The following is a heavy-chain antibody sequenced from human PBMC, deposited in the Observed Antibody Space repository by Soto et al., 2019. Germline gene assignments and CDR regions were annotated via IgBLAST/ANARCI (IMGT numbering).Heavy chain of an antibody. V-gene: IGHV1-3*01. CDR1: GYTFTTSG. Sequence: QVQLVQSGAEVKKAGASVRISCKASGYTFTTSGMHWVRQAPGQGLEWVGWINGVNGNTKYSQKFQDRVTITRDSSASTAYMALSGLTSDDTGVFYCARAPRLTQLSAWGQGTLVIVSS. J-gene: IGHJ5*02. CDR2: INGVNGNT. D-gene: IGHD1-1*01. CDR3: ARAPRLTQLSA.